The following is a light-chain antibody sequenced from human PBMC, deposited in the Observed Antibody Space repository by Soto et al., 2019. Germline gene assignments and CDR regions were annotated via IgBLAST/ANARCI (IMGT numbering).Light chain of an antibody. Sequence: EIVMTQSPATLSVSPGERATLSCRASQSVSSNLAWYQQKPGQAPRLLIYGASTRATGMPARFSGSGSGTEFTLTISSLQSEDFEVYYCQQYNNWPLTLAGGTKVDIK. J-gene: IGKJ4*01. CDR3: QQYNNWPLT. CDR2: GAS. V-gene: IGKV3-15*01. CDR1: QSVSSN.